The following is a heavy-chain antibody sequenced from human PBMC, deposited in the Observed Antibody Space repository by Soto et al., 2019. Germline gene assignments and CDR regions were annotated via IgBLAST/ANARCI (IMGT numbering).Heavy chain of an antibody. CDR3: ARDEATVTPYYYYGMDV. V-gene: IGHV1-69*13. CDR2: IIPIFGTA. CDR1: GGTFSSYA. J-gene: IGHJ6*02. D-gene: IGHD4-4*01. Sequence: SVKVSCKASGGTFSSYAISWVRQAPGQGLEWMGGIIPIFGTANYAQKFQGRVTITADESTSTAYMELSSLRSEDTAVYYCARDEATVTPYYYYGMDVWGQGTTVTVSS.